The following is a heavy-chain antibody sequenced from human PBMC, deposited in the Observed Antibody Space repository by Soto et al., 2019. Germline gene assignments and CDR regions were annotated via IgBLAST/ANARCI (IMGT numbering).Heavy chain of an antibody. Sequence: GGSLRLSCTASGFSFSSYAMYWFRQPPGKGLEWVAVISHDGINKYYADSVKGRFTVSRDNSKNTLDLQMNSLRGEDTAVYYCAKDPTIFGVVIIGPLGYFDYWGQGTLVTVSS. J-gene: IGHJ4*02. CDR1: GFSFSSYA. V-gene: IGHV3-30-3*01. CDR2: ISHDGINK. CDR3: AKDPTIFGVVIIGPLGYFDY. D-gene: IGHD3-3*01.